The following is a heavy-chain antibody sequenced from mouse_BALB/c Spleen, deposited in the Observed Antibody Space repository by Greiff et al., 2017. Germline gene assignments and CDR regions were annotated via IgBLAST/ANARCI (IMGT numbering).Heavy chain of an antibody. CDR2: INPGSGGT. CDR3: ARDRGLREAMDY. Sequence: QVQLQQSGAELVRPGTSVKVSCKASGYAFTNYLIEWVKQRPGQGLEWIGVINPGSGGTNYNEKFKGKATLTADKSSSTAYMQLSSLTSDDSAVYVCARDRGLREAMDYWGQGTSVTVSS. V-gene: IGHV1-54*01. J-gene: IGHJ4*01. D-gene: IGHD3-1*01. CDR1: GYAFTNYL.